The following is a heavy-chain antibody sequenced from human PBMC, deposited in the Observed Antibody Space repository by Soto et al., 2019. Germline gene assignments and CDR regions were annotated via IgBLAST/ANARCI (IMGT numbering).Heavy chain of an antibody. J-gene: IGHJ6*02. CDR2: IMPMLGTT. CDR3: ARHFVGPLGTYYHSYYGMDV. D-gene: IGHD2-21*01. CDR1: RDTFRTSA. V-gene: IGHV1-69*01. Sequence: QVQLEQSGAEVKNPGCSVKVSCKAFRDTFRTSAISWVRQAPGQGLEWLGGIMPMLGTTSYAQRFNGRVTITADDSTTTAYMELSSLRSDDTAVYYCARHFVGPLGTYYHSYYGMDVWGQGTAVTVSS.